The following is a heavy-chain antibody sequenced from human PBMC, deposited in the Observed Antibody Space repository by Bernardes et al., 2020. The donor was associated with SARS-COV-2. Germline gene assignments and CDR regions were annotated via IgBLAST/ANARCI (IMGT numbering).Heavy chain of an antibody. CDR3: AGGLLEWLYIGRGMDV. V-gene: IGHV4-31*03. Sequence: SETLSLTCTVSGGSISSGGYYWSWILQHPGKGLEWIGYIYYSGSTYYNPSLKSRVTISVDTSKNQFSLKLSSVTAADTAVYYCAGGLLEWLYIGRGMDVWGQGTTVTVSS. CDR1: GGSISSGGYY. CDR2: IYYSGST. J-gene: IGHJ6*02. D-gene: IGHD3-3*01.